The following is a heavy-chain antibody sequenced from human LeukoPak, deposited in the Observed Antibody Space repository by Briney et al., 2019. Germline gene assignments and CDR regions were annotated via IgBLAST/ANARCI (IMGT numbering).Heavy chain of an antibody. CDR1: GGSISTGAFS. CDR3: AKLSGYYGDYVFGRYFDL. CDR2: IYSSGSS. V-gene: IGHV4-30-4*07. Sequence: SETLSLTCVVSGGSISTGAFSWYWLRQPPGQGPEWIGYIYSSGSSYYDPSLQSRFIISVDTSKNQLSLRVTSVTAADTAVYYCAKLSGYYGDYVFGRYFDLWGRGTLVTVSS. D-gene: IGHD4-17*01. J-gene: IGHJ2*01.